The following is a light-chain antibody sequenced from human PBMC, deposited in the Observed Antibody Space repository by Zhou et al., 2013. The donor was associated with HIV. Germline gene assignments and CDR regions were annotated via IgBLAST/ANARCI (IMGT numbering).Light chain of an antibody. CDR3: QQFGTSPPDLT. V-gene: IGKV3-20*01. CDR2: GAS. J-gene: IGKJ4*01. CDR1: QSVSSSY. Sequence: EIVLTQSSGTLSLSPGERAILSCRASQSVSSSYLAWYQQKPGQAPRLLIYGASSRATGIPDRFSGSGSGTDFTLTISTLEPEDFAVYYCQQFGTSPPDLTFGGGTKVEIK.